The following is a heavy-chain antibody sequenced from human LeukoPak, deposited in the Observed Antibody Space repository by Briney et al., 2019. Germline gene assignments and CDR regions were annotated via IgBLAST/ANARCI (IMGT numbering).Heavy chain of an antibody. V-gene: IGHV1-2*02. J-gene: IGHJ4*02. CDR2: INPNSGGT. D-gene: IGHD5-24*01. CDR1: GYTFTGYY. Sequence: GASVKVSCKASGYTFTGYYMHWVRQAPGRGLEWMGWINPNSGGTNYAQKYQGRVTMTRDTSISTAYMELSRLRSDDTAVYYCARHLTRDGYNYYYWGQGTLVTVSS. CDR3: ARHLTRDGYNYYY.